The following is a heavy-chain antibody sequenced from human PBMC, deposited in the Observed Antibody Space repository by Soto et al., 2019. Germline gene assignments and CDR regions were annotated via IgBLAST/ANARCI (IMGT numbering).Heavy chain of an antibody. Sequence: PSETLSLTCXVPGASISGFYWSWMRKSAGKGLEWIGRIYATGTTDYNPSLKSRVMMSVDTSKKQFSLKLRSVTAADTAVYYCVRDGTKTLRDWFDPWGQGISVTVSS. CDR1: GASISGFY. V-gene: IGHV4-4*07. CDR2: IYATGTT. CDR3: VRDGTKTLRDWFDP. D-gene: IGHD1-1*01. J-gene: IGHJ5*02.